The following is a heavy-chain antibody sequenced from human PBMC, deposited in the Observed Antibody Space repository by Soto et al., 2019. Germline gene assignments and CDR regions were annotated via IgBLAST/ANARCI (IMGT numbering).Heavy chain of an antibody. V-gene: IGHV3-23*01. CDR2: ISDSGGST. D-gene: IGHD2-15*01. CDR1: GFTFSSYA. J-gene: IGHJ4*02. CDR3: ARAIGGNGYYFDY. Sequence: GGSLRLSCAASGFTFSSYAMSWVRQAPGKGLEWVSGISDSGGSTYYPGSVKGRFTISRENAKNSLYLQMNSLRAGDTAVYYCARAIGGNGYYFDYWGQGTLVTVSS.